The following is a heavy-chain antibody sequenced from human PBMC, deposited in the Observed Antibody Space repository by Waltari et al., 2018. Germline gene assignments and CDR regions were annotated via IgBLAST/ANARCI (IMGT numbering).Heavy chain of an antibody. CDR1: GGSLSSSRYS. V-gene: IGHV4-39*01. D-gene: IGHD6-19*01. CDR2: SYYSGST. Sequence: QLQLQESGPGLVKPSETLSFTCPVSGGSLSSSRYSWGWIRQPPGKGLAWIGSSYYSGSTYYNPSLKSRVTISVDTSKNQFSLKLSSVTAADTAVYYCATKRESSASGFDYWGQGTLVTVSS. CDR3: ATKRESSASGFDY. J-gene: IGHJ4*02.